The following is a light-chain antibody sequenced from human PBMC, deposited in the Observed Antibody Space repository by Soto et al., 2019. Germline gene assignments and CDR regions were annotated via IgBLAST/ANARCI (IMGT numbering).Light chain of an antibody. CDR3: QQYNNWWT. CDR1: QYINTR. CDR2: GAS. Sequence: QAPATLSSFPGDRVTLSCRASQYINTRLAWYQHRPGQAPRLLIYGASTRATGIPARFSGSGSGTEFTLTISSLQSEDFAVYYCQQYNNWWTFGQGTKVDIK. V-gene: IGKV3-15*01. J-gene: IGKJ1*01.